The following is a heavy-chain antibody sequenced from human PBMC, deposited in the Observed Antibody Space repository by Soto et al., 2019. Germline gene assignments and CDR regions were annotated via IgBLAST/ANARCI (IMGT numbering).Heavy chain of an antibody. D-gene: IGHD3-10*01. CDR3: XXXXXXXTRHFDY. J-gene: IGHJ4*02. CDR2: ISSSSTYI. CDR1: GFTFSSYS. Sequence: EVQLVESGGDLVKPGGSLRLSCADSGFTFSSYSMNWVRQAPGKGLEWVSSISSSSTYIYYADSVKGRFTISRDNAKXXXXXXXXXXXXXXXXXXXXXXXXXXXTRHFDYWGQGTLVTVSS. V-gene: IGHV3-21*01.